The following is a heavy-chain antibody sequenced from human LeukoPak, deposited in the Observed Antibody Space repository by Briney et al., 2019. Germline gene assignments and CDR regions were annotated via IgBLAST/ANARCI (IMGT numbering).Heavy chain of an antibody. CDR2: INSDGGTT. V-gene: IGHV3-74*01. CDR3: VRSAFHAGSGNYYDY. J-gene: IGHJ4*02. Sequence: PGGSLRLSCAASGFTFSSYWMHWVRQPPGKGLVWVSRINSDGGTTSYADSVKGRFTISRDNAENTLYLQMNTLRVEDTAVYYCVRSAFHAGSGNYYDYWGQGTLVTVSS. D-gene: IGHD3-22*01. CDR1: GFTFSSYW.